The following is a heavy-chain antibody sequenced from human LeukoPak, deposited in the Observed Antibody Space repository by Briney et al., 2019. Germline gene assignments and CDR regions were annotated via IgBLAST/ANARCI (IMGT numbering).Heavy chain of an antibody. V-gene: IGHV3-53*01. J-gene: IGHJ4*02. CDR3: AKWDFATVVRGVTFFDY. Sequence: PGGSLRLSCAASGFTVSSNYMSWVRQAPGKGLEWVSVIYSGGSTYYADSVKGRFTISRDNSKNTLYLQMNSLRAEDTAVYYCAKWDFATVVRGVTFFDYWGQGTLVTVSS. CDR1: GFTVSSNY. CDR2: IYSGGST. D-gene: IGHD3-10*01.